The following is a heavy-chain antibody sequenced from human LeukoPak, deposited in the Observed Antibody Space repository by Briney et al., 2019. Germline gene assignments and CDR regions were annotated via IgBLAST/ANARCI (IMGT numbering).Heavy chain of an antibody. D-gene: IGHD6-6*01. CDR1: GFTFSTYI. Sequence: GGSLRLSCAASGFTFSTYIMNWVRQTPGKGLEWVSSIGTSTSYIYYADSVKGRFSISRDNSKNTLYLQMNSLRAEDTAVYYCARGSHRIEYRRSAAFDPWGQGTLVTVSS. CDR2: IGTSTSYI. CDR3: ARGSHRIEYRRSAAFDP. J-gene: IGHJ5*02. V-gene: IGHV3-21*01.